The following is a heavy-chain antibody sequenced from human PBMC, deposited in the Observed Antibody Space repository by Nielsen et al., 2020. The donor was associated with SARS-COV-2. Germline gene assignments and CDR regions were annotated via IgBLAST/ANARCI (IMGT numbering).Heavy chain of an antibody. D-gene: IGHD3-22*01. CDR2: ISYDGSNR. Sequence: GESLKISCAASGFTFSSYAFHWVRQAPGKGLEWVAVISYDGSNRYYADSVEGRFTISRDNSKNTLYLQMNSLRAEDTAVHYCARGGKRFDSSGYFSPDYWGQGTLVTVSS. J-gene: IGHJ4*02. CDR1: GFTFSSYA. V-gene: IGHV3-30-3*01. CDR3: ARGGKRFDSSGYFSPDY.